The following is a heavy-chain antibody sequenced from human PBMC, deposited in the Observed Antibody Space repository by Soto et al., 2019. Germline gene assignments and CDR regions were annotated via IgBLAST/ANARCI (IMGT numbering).Heavy chain of an antibody. Sequence: EVQLVESGGGLVQPGGSLRLSCAASGFTVSSNYMSWVRQAPGKGLEWVSVIYSGGSTYYADSVKGRFTISRDNSKNTLYLQMNSLRAEDKAVYYCAGSSSWYKVDWFDPWGQGTLVTVSS. CDR2: IYSGGST. J-gene: IGHJ5*02. V-gene: IGHV3-66*01. CDR3: AGSSSWYKVDWFDP. D-gene: IGHD6-13*01. CDR1: GFTVSSNY.